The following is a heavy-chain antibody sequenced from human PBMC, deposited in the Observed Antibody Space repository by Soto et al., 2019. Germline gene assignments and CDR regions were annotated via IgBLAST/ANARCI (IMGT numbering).Heavy chain of an antibody. Sequence: GGSLRLSCAASGFTFSSYSMNWVHQAPGKGLEWVSSISSSSSYIYYADSVKGRFTISRDNAKNSLYLQMNSLRAEDTAVYYCARADSSSWYWFDPWGQGTLVTVSS. D-gene: IGHD6-13*01. CDR2: ISSSSSYI. CDR3: ARADSSSWYWFDP. J-gene: IGHJ5*02. V-gene: IGHV3-21*01. CDR1: GFTFSSYS.